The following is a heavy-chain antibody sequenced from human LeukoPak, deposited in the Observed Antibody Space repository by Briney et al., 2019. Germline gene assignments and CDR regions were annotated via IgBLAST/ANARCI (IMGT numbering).Heavy chain of an antibody. V-gene: IGHV4-59*01. D-gene: IGHD3-3*01. Sequence: SETLSLTCTVSGGSISSYYWSWVRQPPGKGLEWIGYIYYSGSTNYNPSLKSRVTISVDTSKNQFSLKLSSVTAADAAVYYCASSLRFLEWPPIDYWGQGTLVTVSS. J-gene: IGHJ4*02. CDR3: ASSLRFLEWPPIDY. CDR2: IYYSGST. CDR1: GGSISSYY.